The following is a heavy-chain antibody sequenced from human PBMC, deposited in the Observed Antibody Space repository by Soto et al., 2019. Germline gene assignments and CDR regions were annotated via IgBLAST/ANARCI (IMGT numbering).Heavy chain of an antibody. J-gene: IGHJ6*02. CDR3: VKDLNFDFWTGYRYYAMEI. Sequence: EEQLLESGGDLVQPGGSLKLSCAASGFTFSSYAMNWVRQAPGKGLEWVSSMNGNGRKTSYADSVRGRFTISRDNSKKTLFLHVNSLRAEDTAVYYCVKDLNFDFWTGYRYYAMEIWGQGTTVTVS. CDR1: GFTFSSYA. CDR2: MNGNGRKT. D-gene: IGHD3-3*01. V-gene: IGHV3-23*01.